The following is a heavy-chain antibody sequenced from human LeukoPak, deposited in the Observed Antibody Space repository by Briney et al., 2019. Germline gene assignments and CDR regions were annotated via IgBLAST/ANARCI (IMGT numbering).Heavy chain of an antibody. CDR1: GYSISSGHY. J-gene: IGHJ4*02. V-gene: IGHV4-38-2*02. CDR3: ARAGTNLGDYDY. Sequence: SETLSLTCTVSGYSISSGHYWPWIRQSPEKGLEWIACMFDSGSTYYHPSLKSRVTTPADTSKNEFSLKLSSVTAADTAVYYCARAGTNLGDYDYWGQGTLVTVSS. D-gene: IGHD4-17*01. CDR2: MFDSGST.